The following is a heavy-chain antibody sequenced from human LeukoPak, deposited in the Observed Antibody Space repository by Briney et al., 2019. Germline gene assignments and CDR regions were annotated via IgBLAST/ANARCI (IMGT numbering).Heavy chain of an antibody. CDR1: GYTFTGYY. Sequence: ASVKVSCKASGYTFTGYYMHWVRQAPGQGLEWTGRINPNSGGTNYAQKFQGRVTMTRDTSISTAYMELSRLRSDDTAVYYCARGVSIAARREYNWFDPWGQGTLVTVSS. D-gene: IGHD6-6*01. V-gene: IGHV1-2*06. J-gene: IGHJ5*02. CDR2: INPNSGGT. CDR3: ARGVSIAARREYNWFDP.